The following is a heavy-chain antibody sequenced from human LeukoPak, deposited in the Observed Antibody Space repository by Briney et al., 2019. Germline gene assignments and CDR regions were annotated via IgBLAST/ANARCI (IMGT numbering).Heavy chain of an antibody. D-gene: IGHD6-19*01. Sequence: GGSLRLSCAASGYTFSSYAMRWVRQAPGKGLKWVSGISGSGDSTYYAGSVKGRFTISRDNSKNTLYLQMNSLRAEDTAVYYCARRSGIAVAGAFDYWGQGTLVTVSS. V-gene: IGHV3-23*01. J-gene: IGHJ4*02. CDR2: ISGSGDST. CDR3: ARRSGIAVAGAFDY. CDR1: GYTFSSYA.